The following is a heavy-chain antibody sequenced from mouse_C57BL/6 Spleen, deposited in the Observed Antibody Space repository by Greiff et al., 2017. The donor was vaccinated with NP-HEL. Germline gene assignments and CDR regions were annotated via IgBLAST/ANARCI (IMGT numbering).Heavy chain of an antibody. CDR2: IYPRDGSK. V-gene: IGHV1-85*01. J-gene: IGHJ4*01. CDR1: GYTFTSYD. CDR3: ANLGGAYYAMDY. D-gene: IGHD4-1*01. Sequence: QVQLQQSGPELVKPGASVKLSCKASGYTFTSYDINWVKQRPGQGLEWIGWIYPRDGSKKYNEKFKGKATLTVDTSSSTAYMELHSLTSEDSAVYFCANLGGAYYAMDYWGQGTSVTVSS.